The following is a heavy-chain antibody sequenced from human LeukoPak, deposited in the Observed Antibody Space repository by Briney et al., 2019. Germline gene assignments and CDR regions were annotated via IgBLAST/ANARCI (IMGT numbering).Heavy chain of an antibody. CDR2: ISSSGSTI. J-gene: IGHJ4*02. D-gene: IGHD5-24*01. V-gene: IGHV3-48*03. Sequence: PGGSVRLSCAASGFTFSSYEMNWVRQAPGKGLEWVSYISSSGSTIYYADSVKGRFTISRDNAKNSLYLQMNSLRAEDTAVYYCARDGYNFFHWGQGTLVTVSS. CDR3: ARDGYNFFH. CDR1: GFTFSSYE.